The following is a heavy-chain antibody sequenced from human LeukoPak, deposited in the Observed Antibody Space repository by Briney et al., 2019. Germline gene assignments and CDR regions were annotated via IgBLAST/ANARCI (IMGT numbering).Heavy chain of an antibody. CDR2: IFRIGSS. V-gene: IGHV4-38-2*02. CDR1: GFSITTGYY. J-gene: IGHJ4*02. D-gene: IGHD6-13*01. Sequence: SETLSLTCSVSGFSITTGYYWAWIRPPPGKGLEWIGTIFRIGSSYFNPSLKSRVTISVDTSKNQFSLKLSSVTAAGTALYYCARVIDVAAAGYFDSWGQGTQVTVSS. CDR3: ARVIDVAAAGYFDS.